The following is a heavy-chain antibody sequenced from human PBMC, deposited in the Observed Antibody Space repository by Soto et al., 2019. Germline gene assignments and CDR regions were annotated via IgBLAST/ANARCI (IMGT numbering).Heavy chain of an antibody. V-gene: IGHV3-30-3*01. D-gene: IGHD4-17*01. CDR1: GFTFSNIA. Sequence: QVQLVESGGGVVQPGRSLRLSCAASGFTFSNIAIHWVRQAPGTGLEWLAVISYDGSDKYHADSVKGRFTISRDNSKNTLYLQMNSRSGEDTAVYYCAIDYGGNLDYWGQGTLVTVSS. CDR2: ISYDGSDK. CDR3: AIDYGGNLDY. J-gene: IGHJ4*02.